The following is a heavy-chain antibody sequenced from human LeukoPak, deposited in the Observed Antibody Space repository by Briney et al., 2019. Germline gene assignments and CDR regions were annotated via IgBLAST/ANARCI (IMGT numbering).Heavy chain of an antibody. J-gene: IGHJ4*02. CDR2: INHSGST. D-gene: IGHD2-2*01. V-gene: IGHV4-34*01. Sequence: SETLSLTCAVHGGSFSGYYWSWIRQPPGKGLEWIGEINHSGSTNYNPSLKSRVTISVDTSKNQFSLKLSSVTAADTAVYYCARSAIFDYWGQGTLVTVSS. CDR1: GGSFSGYY. CDR3: ARSAIFDY.